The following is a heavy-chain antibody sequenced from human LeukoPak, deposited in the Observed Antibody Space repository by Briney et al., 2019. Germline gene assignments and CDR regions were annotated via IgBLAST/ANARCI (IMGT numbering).Heavy chain of an antibody. CDR1: GYTFTSYY. D-gene: IGHD2-2*01. J-gene: IGHJ6*02. CDR2: INPSGGST. Sequence: ASVKVSCKASGYTFTSYYMHWVRQAPGQGLEWMGIINPSGGSTSYAQKFQGRVTMTRDTFTSTVYMELSSLRSEDTAVYYCAREWYQLRDYYYYGMDVWGQGTTVTVSS. V-gene: IGHV1-46*01. CDR3: AREWYQLRDYYYYGMDV.